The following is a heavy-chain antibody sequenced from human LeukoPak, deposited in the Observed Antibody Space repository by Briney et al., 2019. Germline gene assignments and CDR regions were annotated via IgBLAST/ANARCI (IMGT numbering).Heavy chain of an antibody. J-gene: IGHJ4*02. Sequence: GGSLRLFCAASGFTVSSNYMSWVRQAPGKGLEWVSVIYSSGSTYYADSVKGRFTISRDNSKNTLYLQMNSLRAEDTAVYYCARGGGDYDSSGYFDYWGQGTLVTVSS. D-gene: IGHD3-22*01. CDR3: ARGGGDYDSSGYFDY. CDR1: GFTVSSNY. V-gene: IGHV3-53*01. CDR2: IYSSGST.